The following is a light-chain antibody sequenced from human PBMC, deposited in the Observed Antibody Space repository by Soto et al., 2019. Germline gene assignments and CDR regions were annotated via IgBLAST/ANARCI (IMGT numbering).Light chain of an antibody. J-gene: IGLJ3*02. V-gene: IGLV1-44*01. CDR3: SAWDDSLNGPV. CDR2: FNN. CDR1: SSDIGSNT. Sequence: QSVLTQPPSASGTPGQGVTISCSGSSSDIGSNTVNWYQQLPGTAPKLLIYFNNQRPSGVPDRFSGSKSGTSASLAIIGLQSEDEAQYYCSAWDDSLNGPVFGGGTKLTVL.